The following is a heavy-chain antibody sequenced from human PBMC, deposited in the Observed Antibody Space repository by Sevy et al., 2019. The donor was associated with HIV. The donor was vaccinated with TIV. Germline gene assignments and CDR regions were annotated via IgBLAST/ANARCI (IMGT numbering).Heavy chain of an antibody. Sequence: GGSLRLSCTASGFTFSSYAMSWVRQAPGKGLEWVSTISGSGGNRYYADSLKGRFTISRDDSRNTVLLQMTNLRAEDTAVYYCAKNRVGSYPDYWGQGTLVTVSS. D-gene: IGHD1-26*01. V-gene: IGHV3-23*01. CDR2: ISGSGGNR. CDR3: AKNRVGSYPDY. J-gene: IGHJ4*02. CDR1: GFTFSSYA.